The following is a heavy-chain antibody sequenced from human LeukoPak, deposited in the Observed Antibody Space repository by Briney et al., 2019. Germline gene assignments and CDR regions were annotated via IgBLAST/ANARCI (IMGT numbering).Heavy chain of an antibody. CDR2: ISGSGGST. CDR3: AKQEAPPGSAY. CDR1: GFTFGDHA. J-gene: IGHJ4*02. Sequence: GGSLRLSCTASGFTFGDHAMSWVRQAPGKGLEWVSAISGSGGSTYYADSVKGRFTISRDNSENTLYLQMNSLRAEDTAVYYCAKQEAPPGSAYWGQGTLVTVSS. D-gene: IGHD3-10*01. V-gene: IGHV3-23*01.